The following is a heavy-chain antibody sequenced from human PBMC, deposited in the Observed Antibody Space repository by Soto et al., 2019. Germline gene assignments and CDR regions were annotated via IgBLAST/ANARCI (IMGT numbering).Heavy chain of an antibody. CDR1: GGTFSSYA. Sequence: SVKVSCKASGGTFSSYAISWVRQAPGQGLEWMGGIIPIFGTANYAQKFQGRVTITADESTSTAYMELSSLRSEDTAVYYCARSXYDSSGYYPKYYYYGMDVWGQGTTVTVS. D-gene: IGHD3-22*01. CDR3: ARSXYDSSGYYPKYYYYGMDV. J-gene: IGHJ6*02. CDR2: IIPIFGTA. V-gene: IGHV1-69*13.